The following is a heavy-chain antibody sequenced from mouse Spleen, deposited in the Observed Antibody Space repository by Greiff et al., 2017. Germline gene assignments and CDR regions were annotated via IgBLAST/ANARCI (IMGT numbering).Heavy chain of an antibody. CDR3: AILWVDY. CDR1: GYTFTSYW. D-gene: IGHD1-1*01. J-gene: IGHJ2*01. Sequence: QVQLKQPGAELVMPGASVKLSCKASGYTFTSYWMHWVKQRPGQGLEWIGEIDPSDSYTNYNQKFKGKATLTVDKSSSTAYMQLSSLTSEDSAVYYCAILWVDYWGQGTTLTVSS. V-gene: IGHV1-69*01. CDR2: IDPSDSYT.